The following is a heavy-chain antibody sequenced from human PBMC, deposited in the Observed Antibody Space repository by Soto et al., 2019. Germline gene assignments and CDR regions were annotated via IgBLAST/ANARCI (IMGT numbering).Heavy chain of an antibody. Sequence: ASVKVSCKASGYSFTNYAILWVRQAPGQRLEWMGWINSGSGNTNYAQKFQGRVTITADESTSTAYMELSSLKSEDTAVYYCASAQDGGGGSTSYPFDYWGQGTLVTVSS. D-gene: IGHD3-10*01. CDR1: GYSFTNYA. J-gene: IGHJ4*02. V-gene: IGHV1-3*01. CDR3: ASAQDGGGGSTSYPFDY. CDR2: INSGSGNT.